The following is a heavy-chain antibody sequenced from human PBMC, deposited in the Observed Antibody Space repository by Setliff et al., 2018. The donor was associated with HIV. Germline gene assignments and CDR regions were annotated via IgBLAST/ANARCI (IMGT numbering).Heavy chain of an antibody. Sequence: SETLSLTCTVSGGSISSHYWGWIRQPPGKGLEWIGYIYHSGSTNYNPSLKSRVTISIATSKNQFSLKLSSVTAADTAVYYCARVGLAYSGDMDVWGKGTTVTVSS. CDR3: ARVGLAYSGDMDV. D-gene: IGHD2-21*01. CDR2: IYHSGST. CDR1: GGSISSHY. J-gene: IGHJ6*03. V-gene: IGHV4-59*11.